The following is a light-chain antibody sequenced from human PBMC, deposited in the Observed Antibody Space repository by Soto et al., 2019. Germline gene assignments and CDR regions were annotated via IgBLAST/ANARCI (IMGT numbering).Light chain of an antibody. J-gene: IGLJ1*01. CDR2: SNN. V-gene: IGLV1-44*01. Sequence: QPVLTQPPSASGTPGQMVTISCSGSSSNIGSNTVNWYQQLPGTAPKLLIYSNNQRPSGVPDRFSGSKSGTSASLAISGLQSEDEADYYCAAWDDSLNGPVFGTGTKVTVL. CDR1: SSNIGSNT. CDR3: AAWDDSLNGPV.